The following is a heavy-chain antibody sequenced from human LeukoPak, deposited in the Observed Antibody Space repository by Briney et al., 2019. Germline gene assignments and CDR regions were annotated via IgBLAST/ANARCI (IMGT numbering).Heavy chain of an antibody. Sequence: GGSLRLSCAASGFTFSSYAMSWVRQAPGKGLEWVSAISGSGGSTYYADSVKGRFTISRDNSKNTLYLQMNSLRAEDTAVYYCAKGDYVWGSPGGVKDYWGQGTLVTVSS. D-gene: IGHD3-16*01. CDR1: GFTFSSYA. V-gene: IGHV3-23*01. CDR2: ISGSGGST. J-gene: IGHJ4*02. CDR3: AKGDYVWGSPGGVKDY.